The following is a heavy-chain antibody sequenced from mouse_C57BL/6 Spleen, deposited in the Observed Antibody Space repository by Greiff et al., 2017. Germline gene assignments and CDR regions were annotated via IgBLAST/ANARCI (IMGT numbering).Heavy chain of an antibody. J-gene: IGHJ2*01. CDR1: GYAFSSYW. CDR2: IYPGDGDT. D-gene: IGHD1-1*01. Sequence: VKLVESGAELVKPGASVKISCKASGYAFSSYWMNWVKQRPGKGLEWIGQIYPGDGDTNYNGKFKGKATLTADKSSSTAYMQLSSLTSEDSAVYFCARVGTTVVARGYFEFWGQGTTLTVSS. V-gene: IGHV1-80*01. CDR3: ARVGTTVVARGYFEF.